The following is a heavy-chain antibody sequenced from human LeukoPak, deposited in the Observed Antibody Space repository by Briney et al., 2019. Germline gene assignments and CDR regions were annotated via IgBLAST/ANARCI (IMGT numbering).Heavy chain of an antibody. J-gene: IGHJ4*02. CDR2: INHSGST. CDR3: ARGVSFVY. Sequence: SETLSLTCAVYGGSFSGYYWSWIRQPPGKGLEWIGEINHSGSTNYNPSLKSRVTISVDTSKNQFSLKLSSVTAADTAVYYCARGVSFVYWGQGTQVTVSS. D-gene: IGHD3-10*01. V-gene: IGHV4-34*01. CDR1: GGSFSGYY.